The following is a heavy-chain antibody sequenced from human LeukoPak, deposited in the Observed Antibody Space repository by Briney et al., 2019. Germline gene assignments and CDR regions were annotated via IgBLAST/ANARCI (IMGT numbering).Heavy chain of an antibody. Sequence: PGGSLRLSCAASGFTFSSYAMHWVRQAPGKGLEWVAVISYDGSNKYYADSVKGRFTISRDNSKNTLYLQMNSLRAEDTAVYYCARVNSVWYYDSSGRKSGSMDVWGQGTTVTVSS. D-gene: IGHD3-22*01. CDR1: GFTFSSYA. CDR3: ARVNSVWYYDSSGRKSGSMDV. V-gene: IGHV3-30-3*01. J-gene: IGHJ6*02. CDR2: ISYDGSNK.